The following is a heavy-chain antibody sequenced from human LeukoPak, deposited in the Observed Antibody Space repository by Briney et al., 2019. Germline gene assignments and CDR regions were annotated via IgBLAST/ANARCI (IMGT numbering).Heavy chain of an antibody. CDR2: IYHSGST. D-gene: IGHD2-15*01. CDR1: GYSISSGYY. V-gene: IGHV4-38-2*01. CDR3: ARVWFGYCSGGSCYSSNYYYYMDV. Sequence: PSETLSLTCAVSGYSISSGYYWGWIRQPPGKGLEWIGSIYHSGSTYYNPSLKRRVTISVDTSKTQFSLKLSSVTAADTAVYYCARVWFGYCSGGSCYSSNYYYYMDVWGKGTTVTVSS. J-gene: IGHJ6*03.